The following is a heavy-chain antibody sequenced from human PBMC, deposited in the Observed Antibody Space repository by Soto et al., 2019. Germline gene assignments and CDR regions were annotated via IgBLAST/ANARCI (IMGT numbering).Heavy chain of an antibody. CDR2: IYYSGST. V-gene: IGHV4-61*01. CDR3: ARDTGGGNPFDY. J-gene: IGHJ4*02. CDR1: GGSVSSGSYY. Sequence: QVQLQESGPGLVKPSETLSLTCTVSGGSVSSGSYYWSWIRQPPGKGLDWIGYIYYSGSTNYNPSLKSRVTISVDTTKNQFSLKLSSVTAADTAVYYGARDTGGGNPFDYWCQGTLVTVSS. D-gene: IGHD2-8*02.